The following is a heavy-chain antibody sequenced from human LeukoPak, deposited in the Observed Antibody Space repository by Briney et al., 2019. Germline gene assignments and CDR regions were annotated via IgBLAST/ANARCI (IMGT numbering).Heavy chain of an antibody. CDR2: FSGRGNIL. CDR3: ARDQGGPNRSGNHGMDV. Sequence: GGSHRLSCAASGFTLSRYEMNWVRQAPREGLEWVSYFSGRGNILYYADSVKGRFTISRDNAKNSLYLQMNSLRAEDTAVYYCARDQGGPNRSGNHGMDVWGQGTTVTVS. CDR1: GFTLSRYE. V-gene: IGHV3-48*03. D-gene: IGHD3-10*01. J-gene: IGHJ6*02.